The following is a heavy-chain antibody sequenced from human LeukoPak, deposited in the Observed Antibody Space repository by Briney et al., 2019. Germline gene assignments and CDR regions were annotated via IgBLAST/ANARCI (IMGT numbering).Heavy chain of an antibody. D-gene: IGHD5-12*01. CDR2: INPNSGDT. J-gene: IGHJ3*01. V-gene: IGHV1-2*06. CDR3: ARVDSCHDYGPS. Sequence: ASVKVSCRASGYTFTAYYMHWVRQVPGQGLEWMGRINPNSGDTDYAQKFQVRVIMTRATSISKAYMEVSRLRSDDTAVYYCARVDSCHDYGPSWGQGTTVTVSS. CDR1: GYTFTAYY.